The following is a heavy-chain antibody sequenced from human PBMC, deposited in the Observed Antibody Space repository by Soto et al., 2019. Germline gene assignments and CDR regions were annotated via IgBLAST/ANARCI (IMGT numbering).Heavy chain of an antibody. CDR2: IIPIFGTA. J-gene: IGHJ3*02. Sequence: QVQLVQSGAEVKKPGSSVKVSCKASGGTFSSYAISWVRQAXGQGLEWMGGIIPIFGTANYAQKFQGRVTITADESTSTAYMELSSLRSEDTAVYYCARAVLLWFGXXYRPGAFDIWGQGTMVTVSS. D-gene: IGHD3-10*01. V-gene: IGHV1-69*01. CDR3: ARAVLLWFGXXYRPGAFDI. CDR1: GGTFSSYA.